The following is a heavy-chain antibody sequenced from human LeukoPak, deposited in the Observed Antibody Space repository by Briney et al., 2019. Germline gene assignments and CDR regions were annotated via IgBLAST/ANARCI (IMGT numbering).Heavy chain of an antibody. CDR3: ASENSSGQGGGANWFDP. CDR1: GGTFISYS. Sequence: GSSVKVSCKASGGTFISYSISWVRQAPGQGLDWMEGIIPIFGISNYVQKFEGRDTITADKSTRTAYMELSSLRYEDTAVYYCASENSSGQGGGANWFDPWGQGTMVTVSS. V-gene: IGHV1-69*10. J-gene: IGHJ5*02. CDR2: IIPIFGIS. D-gene: IGHD6-19*01.